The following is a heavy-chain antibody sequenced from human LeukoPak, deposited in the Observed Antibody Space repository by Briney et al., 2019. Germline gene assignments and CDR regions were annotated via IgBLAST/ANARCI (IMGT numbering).Heavy chain of an antibody. CDR1: RFTFSTYT. J-gene: IGHJ5*01. V-gene: IGHV3-30*14. CDR3: AREKFDS. Sequence: GGSLRLFCAASRFTFSTYTMHWVRQAPGKGLQWVAVVSYEGTIKYYSDSAKGRFTISRDNSNSLISLQMDNLTTEDTAVYYCAREKFDSWGQGTLVIVSP. CDR2: VSYEGTIK.